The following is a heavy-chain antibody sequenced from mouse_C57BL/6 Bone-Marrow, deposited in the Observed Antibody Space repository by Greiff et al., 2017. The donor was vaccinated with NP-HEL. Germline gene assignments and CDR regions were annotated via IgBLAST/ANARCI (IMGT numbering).Heavy chain of an antibody. V-gene: IGHV10-3*01. J-gene: IGHJ1*03. D-gene: IGHD4-1*01. CDR1: GFTFNTYA. Sequence: EVMLVESGGGLVQPKGSLKLSCAASGFTFNTYAMHWVRQAPGKGLEWVARIRSKSSNYATYYADSVKDRFTISRDDSQSMLYLQMNNLKTEDTAMYYCVRGGNWDVGWYFDVWGTGTTVTVSS. CDR2: IRSKSSNYAT. CDR3: VRGGNWDVGWYFDV.